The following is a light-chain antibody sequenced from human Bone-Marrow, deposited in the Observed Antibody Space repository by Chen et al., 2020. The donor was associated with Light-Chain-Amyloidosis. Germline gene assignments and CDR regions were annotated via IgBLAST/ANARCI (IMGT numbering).Light chain of an antibody. CDR2: EVT. V-gene: IGLV2-14*01. CDR3: SSYTITNTLV. J-gene: IGLJ1*01. Sequence: QSALTKPASVSGSPGQSITISCTGTSSDVGGDNHVSWYQQHPDKAPKLMIYEVTNRPSWVRDGFSGYKSDNTASLTISGLQPEDEADYVCSSYTITNTLVFGSGTRVTVL. CDR1: SSDVGGDNH.